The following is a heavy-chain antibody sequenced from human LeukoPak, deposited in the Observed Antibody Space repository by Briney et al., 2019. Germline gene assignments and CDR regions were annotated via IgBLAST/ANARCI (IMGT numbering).Heavy chain of an antibody. Sequence: PGGSLRLSCAASGLTFSNAWMSWVRQAPGKGLEWVGRIKSKTDGGTTDYAAPVKGRFTISRDDSKNTLYLQMNSLKTEDTAVYCCTTLHFWSGYYTFYNWFDPWGQGTLVTVSS. CDR1: GLTFSNAW. D-gene: IGHD3-3*02. J-gene: IGHJ5*02. CDR2: IKSKTDGGTT. V-gene: IGHV3-15*01. CDR3: TTLHFWSGYYTFYNWFDP.